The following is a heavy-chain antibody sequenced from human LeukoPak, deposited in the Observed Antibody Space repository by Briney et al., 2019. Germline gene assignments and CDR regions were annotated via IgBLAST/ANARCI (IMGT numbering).Heavy chain of an antibody. CDR2: TYNGGST. CDR3: ARGQRRRSSYYYDSSGYSYFDY. CDR1: GGSVSSSIYH. D-gene: IGHD3-22*01. J-gene: IGHJ4*02. V-gene: IGHV4-61*01. Sequence: SETLSLTCTVSGGSVSSSIYHWFWIRQPPGKGLEWIGFTYNGGSTYYNPSLKSRVTISVDTSKNQFSLKLSSVTAADTAVYYCARGQRRRSSYYYDSSGYSYFDYWGQGTLVTVSS.